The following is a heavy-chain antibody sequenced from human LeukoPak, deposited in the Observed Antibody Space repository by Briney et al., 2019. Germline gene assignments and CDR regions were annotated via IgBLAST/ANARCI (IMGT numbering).Heavy chain of an antibody. Sequence: GRSLRLSCAASGFSFSSYWMHWVRQAPGEGLVWVSRINSDGSNTNYADSVKGRFTISRDNAKNTLYLQMNSLRAEDTAVYYCARDFRRGQYFDYWGQGTLVTVSS. V-gene: IGHV3-74*01. CDR3: ARDFRRGQYFDY. J-gene: IGHJ4*02. CDR2: INSDGSNT. CDR1: GFSFSSYW. D-gene: IGHD3-10*01.